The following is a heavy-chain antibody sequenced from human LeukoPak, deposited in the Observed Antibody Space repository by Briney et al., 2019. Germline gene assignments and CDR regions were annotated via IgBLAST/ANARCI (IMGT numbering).Heavy chain of an antibody. V-gene: IGHV3-9*01. CDR2: IKWNSADI. CDR3: ARDYDILTGYHSYGMDV. J-gene: IGHJ6*02. CDR1: GFTFDDYA. D-gene: IGHD3-9*01. Sequence: GGSLRLSCEASGFTFDDYAMHWFRQAPGKGLEWVSGIKWNSADIDYAGSVKGRFTISRDNSKNTLYLQMNSLRAEDTAVYYCARDYDILTGYHSYGMDVWGQGTTVTVSS.